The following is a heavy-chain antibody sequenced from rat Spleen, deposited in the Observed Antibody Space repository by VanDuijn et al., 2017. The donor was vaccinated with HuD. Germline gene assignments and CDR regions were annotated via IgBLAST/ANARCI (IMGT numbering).Heavy chain of an antibody. CDR3: ARAGYLRDWYFDF. Sequence: EVELVESGGGLVQPGRSLKLSCVASGFTFNNYWMTWIRQAPGKGLEWVASITNTGGSTYYPDSVKGRFSISRDDAKSTLYLRMDSLRSEDTATYHCARAGYLRDWYFDFWGPGAMVTVSS. D-gene: IGHD2-2*01. CDR1: GFTFNNYW. CDR2: ITNTGGST. J-gene: IGHJ1*01. V-gene: IGHV5-31*01.